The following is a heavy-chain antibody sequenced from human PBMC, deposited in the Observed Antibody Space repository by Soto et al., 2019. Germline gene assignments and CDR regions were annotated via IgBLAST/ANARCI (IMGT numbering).Heavy chain of an antibody. CDR1: GFTFSAYE. CDR3: ARCPTTVEMDV. V-gene: IGHV3-48*03. J-gene: IGHJ6*02. D-gene: IGHD4-17*01. CDR2: ISYSSRTI. Sequence: GGSLRLSCAASGFTFSAYEMNWVRQAPGKGLEWLSYISYSSRTIYYAESVKGRFTISRDNVKNSVYLQMKSLRAEDTAVYYCARCPTTVEMDVWGQGTTVTVS.